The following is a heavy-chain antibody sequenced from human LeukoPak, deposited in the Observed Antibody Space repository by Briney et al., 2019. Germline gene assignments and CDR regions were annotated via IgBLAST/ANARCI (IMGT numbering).Heavy chain of an antibody. Sequence: GGSLRLSCAASGFTFSSYAMSWVRQAPGKGLEWVSAISGSGSSTYYADSVKGQFTISRDNSKNTLYLQLNSLRAEDTAVYYCATDGQVWFQGGLDYWGQGTLVTVSS. V-gene: IGHV3-23*01. J-gene: IGHJ4*02. CDR3: ATDGQVWFQGGLDY. CDR1: GFTFSSYA. D-gene: IGHD3/OR15-3a*01. CDR2: ISGSGSST.